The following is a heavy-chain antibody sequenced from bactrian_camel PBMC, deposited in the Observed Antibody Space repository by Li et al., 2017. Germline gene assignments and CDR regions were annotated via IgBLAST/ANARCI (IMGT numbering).Heavy chain of an antibody. J-gene: IGHJ6*01. CDR1: GYISTMCQ. V-gene: IGHV3S53*01. Sequence: HVQLVESGGGAVQAGGSLKLSCAASGYISTMCQKGWYRQAPGKEREAVSIISSDGTTSYADSVKGRFTVSRDNAKNTVYLQMNSHKSEDTALYYCTTTRSYPSDNDYLRCGRFGFFGQGTQVTVS. CDR3: TTTRSYPSDNDYLRCGRFGF. CDR2: ISSDGTT. D-gene: IGHD4*01.